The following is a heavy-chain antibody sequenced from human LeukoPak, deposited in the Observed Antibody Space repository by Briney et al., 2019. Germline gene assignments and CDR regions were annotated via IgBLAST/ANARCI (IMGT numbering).Heavy chain of an antibody. CDR1: GFTFSSYA. D-gene: IGHD6-19*01. CDR2: ISGSGGST. Sequence: GGSLRLSCAASGFTFSSYAMSWVRQAPGKGLEWVSAISGSGGSTYYADSVKGRFTISRDNSKNTVYLQMNSLRAEDTAVYYCVKTTTGYSSGRFPGWPVDYWGQGTLVTVSS. CDR3: VKTTTGYSSGRFPGWPVDY. V-gene: IGHV3-23*01. J-gene: IGHJ4*02.